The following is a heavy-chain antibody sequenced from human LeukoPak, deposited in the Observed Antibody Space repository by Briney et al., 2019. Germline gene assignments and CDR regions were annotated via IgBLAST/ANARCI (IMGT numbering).Heavy chain of an antibody. D-gene: IGHD6-25*01. V-gene: IGHV1-18*01. Sequence: GASVKVSCKASGYTFTSNGISWVRQAPGQGLEWMGRISAYNDNTNFAQKFQGRVTMTTDTSTSTAYMELRSLRSDDTAVYYCARAGYSSANYDYWGQGTLVTVSS. CDR2: ISAYNDNT. J-gene: IGHJ4*02. CDR1: GYTFTSNG. CDR3: ARAGYSSANYDY.